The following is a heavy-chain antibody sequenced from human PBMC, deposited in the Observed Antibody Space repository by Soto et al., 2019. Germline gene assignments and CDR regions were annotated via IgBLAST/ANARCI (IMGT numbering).Heavy chain of an antibody. CDR1: GFTFSSYG. Sequence: GGSLRLSCAASGFTFSSYGMHWVRQAPGKGLEWVAVISYDGSNKYYADSVKGRFTISRDNSKNTLYLQMNSLRAEDTAVYYCANNLSSSSWYEGYDAFDIWGQGTMVTVSS. CDR2: ISYDGSNK. V-gene: IGHV3-30*18. CDR3: ANNLSSSSWYEGYDAFDI. D-gene: IGHD6-13*01. J-gene: IGHJ3*02.